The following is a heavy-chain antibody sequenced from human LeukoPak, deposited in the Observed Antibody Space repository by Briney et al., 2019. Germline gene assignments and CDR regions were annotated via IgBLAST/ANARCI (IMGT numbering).Heavy chain of an antibody. CDR1: GFTFSTCA. J-gene: IGHJ5*02. CDR2: ISGGGSST. CDR3: AKAAMVVSPNWFDP. D-gene: IGHD2-8*02. Sequence: GGSLRLSCAASGFTFSTCAMSWVRQAPGKGLEWVSAISGGGSSTYYADSVKGRFTISRDNSKNTLYLQMHSLRVEDTAVYYCAKAAMVVSPNWFDPWGQGTLVTVSS. V-gene: IGHV3-23*01.